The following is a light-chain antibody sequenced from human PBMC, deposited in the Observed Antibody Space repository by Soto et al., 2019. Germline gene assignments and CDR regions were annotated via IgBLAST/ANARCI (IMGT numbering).Light chain of an antibody. CDR1: SSDVGGYNY. CDR2: DVS. CDR3: RSYTSSSILGYV. J-gene: IGLJ1*01. Sequence: QSALTQPASVSGSPGQSITISCTGTSSDVGGYNYVSWYQQHPGKAPKLMIYDVSNRPSGVSDRFSGSKSGMTVSRTMFGIQAEDEADYYCRSYTSSSILGYVVGTGTKVTVL. V-gene: IGLV2-14*01.